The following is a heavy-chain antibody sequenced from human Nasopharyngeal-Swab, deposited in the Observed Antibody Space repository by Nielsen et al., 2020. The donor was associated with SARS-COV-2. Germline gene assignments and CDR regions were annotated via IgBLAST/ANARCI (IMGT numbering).Heavy chain of an antibody. D-gene: IGHD3-10*01. CDR3: ARAFGGGYYYGMDV. CDR2: ISYDGSNK. J-gene: IGHJ6*02. CDR1: GFTFSSYA. Sequence: GESLKISCAASGFTFSSYAMHWVRQAPGKGLEWVAVISYDGSNKYYADSVKGRFTISRDNSKNTLYLQMNSLRAEDTAVYYYARAFGGGYYYGMDVWGQGTTVTVSS. V-gene: IGHV3-30*01.